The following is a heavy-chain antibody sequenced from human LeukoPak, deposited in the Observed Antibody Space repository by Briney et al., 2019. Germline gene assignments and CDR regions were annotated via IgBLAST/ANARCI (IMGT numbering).Heavy chain of an antibody. V-gene: IGHV3-20*04. CDR2: NNWNGGST. CDR1: GFTFDDYY. Sequence: GALRPSCGASGFTFDDYYMSWVRQAPGKGLGWGSGNNWNGGSTGYADSVKGRFTISRDNAKNSLYLQMNSLRAEDTALYYCAKLAKYFYGSETYYFFEHWGQGTPVTASS. D-gene: IGHD3-10*01. CDR3: AKLAKYFYGSETYYFFEH. J-gene: IGHJ4*02.